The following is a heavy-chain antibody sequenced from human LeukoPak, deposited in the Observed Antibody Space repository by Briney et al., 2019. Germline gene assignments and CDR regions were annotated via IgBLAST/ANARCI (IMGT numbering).Heavy chain of an antibody. V-gene: IGHV3-7*01. CDR2: IKQDESEK. D-gene: IGHD2-2*01. J-gene: IGHJ4*02. Sequence: PGGSLRLSCVASGFDFSSHWMSWVRQAPGKGLEWVANIKQDESEKYYVDSVKGRFTISRDNAKNALYLQMNSLRAEDTAIYYCASDCGITSCSLFDHWGQGILVTVSS. CDR3: ASDCGITSCSLFDH. CDR1: GFDFSSHW.